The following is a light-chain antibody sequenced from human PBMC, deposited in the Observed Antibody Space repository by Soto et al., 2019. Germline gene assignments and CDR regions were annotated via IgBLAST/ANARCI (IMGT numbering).Light chain of an antibody. CDR3: QQYGSSLGVT. V-gene: IGKV3-20*01. CDR1: QSVSSSY. CDR2: GAS. J-gene: IGKJ4*01. Sequence: EIVLTQSPGTLSLSPGERATLSCSASQSVSSSYLAWYQQKPGQAPRLLIYGASSRATGIPDRFSGSGSGTGFTLTISRLEPEDFAVYYCQQYGSSLGVTFGGGTKVDIK.